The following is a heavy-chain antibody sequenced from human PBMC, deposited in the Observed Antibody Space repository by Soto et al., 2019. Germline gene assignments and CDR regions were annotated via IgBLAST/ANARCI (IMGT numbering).Heavy chain of an antibody. J-gene: IGHJ4*02. V-gene: IGHV3-21*04. CDR3: ARGLAARPSKNPIFDY. CDR2: ISSSSSYI. CDR1: GFTFSSYS. D-gene: IGHD6-6*01. Sequence: GGSLRLSCAASGFTFSSYSMNWVRQAPGKGLEWVSSISSSSSYIYYADSVKGRFTISRDNAKNSLYLQMNSLRSEDTAVYYCARGLAARPSKNPIFDYWGQGTLVTVSS.